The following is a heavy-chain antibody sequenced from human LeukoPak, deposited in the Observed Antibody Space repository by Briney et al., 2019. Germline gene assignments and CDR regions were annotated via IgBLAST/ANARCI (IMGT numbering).Heavy chain of an antibody. CDR2: ISAGNGNK. CDR1: GYTFTSYA. Sequence: ASVKVSCKASGYTFTSYAIHWVRQAPGQRHEWMGWISAGNGNKKYSQKFQGRVTFISNTSTTTAFMELSSLRSEDAAVYYCARYSGSGNNDYWGQGTLFTVSS. CDR3: ARYSGSGNNDY. V-gene: IGHV1-3*01. J-gene: IGHJ4*02. D-gene: IGHD1-26*01.